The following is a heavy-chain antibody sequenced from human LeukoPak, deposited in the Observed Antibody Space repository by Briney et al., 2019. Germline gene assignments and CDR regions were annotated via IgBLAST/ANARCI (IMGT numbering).Heavy chain of an antibody. CDR3: ARAKPADGTYYYDSSGYWGAFDI. CDR1: GFTFSSYA. V-gene: IGHV3-23*01. CDR2: ISGSGGST. J-gene: IGHJ3*02. D-gene: IGHD3-22*01. Sequence: GGSLRLSCAASGFTFSSYAMSWARQAPGKGLEWVSAISGSGGSTYYADSVKGRFTISRDNSKNTLYLQMNSLRAEDTALYYCARAKPADGTYYYDSSGYWGAFDIWGQGTMVTVSS.